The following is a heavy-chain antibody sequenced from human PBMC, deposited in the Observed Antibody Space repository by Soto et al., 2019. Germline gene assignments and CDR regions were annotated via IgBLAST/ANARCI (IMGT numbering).Heavy chain of an antibody. Sequence: PGGSLRLSCAASGFTFSSYAIHWVRQAPGKGLEWGTAISHDGSNKYYADSVKGRFTISRDNSKNTLYLQINSLRAEDTAVYYCARVAKHYYDSSGYYYDYWGLGT. CDR3: ARVAKHYYDSSGYYYDY. CDR2: ISHDGSNK. J-gene: IGHJ4*02. V-gene: IGHV3-30-3*01. D-gene: IGHD3-22*01. CDR1: GFTFSSYA.